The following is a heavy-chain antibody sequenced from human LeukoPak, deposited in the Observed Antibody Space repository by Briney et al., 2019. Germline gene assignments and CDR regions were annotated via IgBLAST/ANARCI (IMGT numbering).Heavy chain of an antibody. V-gene: IGHV3-11*04. J-gene: IGHJ4*02. Sequence: KPAGSLRLSCAASGFTVSYSYMNWIRQVPGKGLEWVSHISSDGNTEYYADSVRVRFTMSRDNAKNSLDLHMNSLRTEDTAVYYCARDIVNGPFVTSLESWGQGALVTVSS. CDR1: GFTVSYSY. CDR3: ARDIVNGPFVTSLES. D-gene: IGHD2-8*01. CDR2: ISSDGNTE.